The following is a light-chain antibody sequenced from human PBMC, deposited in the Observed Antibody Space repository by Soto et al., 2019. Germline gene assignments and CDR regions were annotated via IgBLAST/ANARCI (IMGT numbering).Light chain of an antibody. CDR1: QIVSSSY. CDR3: QQYGTSPPTWT. CDR2: GAS. Sequence: EIVLTQSPGTLSLSPGERATLSCRASQIVSSSYLAWYQQKPGQAPRLLIFGASSRAPGTPDRVSGSGSGTDFTLTISRLEPEDFAVYYCQQYGTSPPTWTFGQGTKVDIK. V-gene: IGKV3-20*01. J-gene: IGKJ1*01.